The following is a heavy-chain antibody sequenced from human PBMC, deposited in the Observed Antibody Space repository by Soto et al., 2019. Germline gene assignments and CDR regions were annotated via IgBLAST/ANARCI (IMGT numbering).Heavy chain of an antibody. J-gene: IGHJ3*01. V-gene: IGHV4-59*08. CDR2: IFYSGST. CDR1: GGSISSYY. Sequence: QVQLQESGPGLVKPSESLSLTYTVSGGSISSYYWSWIRQPPGKGLEWIGYIFYSGSTNYNPSLKSRVTMSLDTSKNQFSLKLSSVTAADTAVYYCARRYCRAFDFWGRGTMVTVSS. D-gene: IGHD1-26*01. CDR3: ARRYCRAFDF.